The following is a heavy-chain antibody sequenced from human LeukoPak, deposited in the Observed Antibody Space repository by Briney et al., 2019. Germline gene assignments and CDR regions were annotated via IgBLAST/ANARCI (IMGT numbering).Heavy chain of an antibody. D-gene: IGHD6-19*01. CDR1: GFTLSTYV. Sequence: GGSLRLSCAASGFTLSTYVMHWVRQAPGKGLEWVAVISYDGSDKYYADSVKGRFTISRDNSKNTLYLQMNSLRAEDTAVYYCARGRSSGWWGPKIMHFDYWGQGTLVTVSS. CDR3: ARGRSSGWWGPKIMHFDY. J-gene: IGHJ4*02. V-gene: IGHV3-30*04. CDR2: ISYDGSDK.